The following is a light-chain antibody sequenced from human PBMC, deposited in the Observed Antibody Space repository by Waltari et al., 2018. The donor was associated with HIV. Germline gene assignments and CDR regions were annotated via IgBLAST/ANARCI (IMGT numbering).Light chain of an antibody. CDR1: QSLLHGDGKTY. CDR3: MQSVQLPLT. V-gene: IGKV2D-29*01. Sequence: IVMTQSPVSLSVTPGQPASIACTSSQSLLHGDGKTYLNWYRQKPGQPPQLLIYEVSSRFSRVPDRFSGGGSGTDFSLTISRVEAEDVGIYYCMQSVQLPLTFGGGTKVEIK. CDR2: EVS. J-gene: IGKJ4*01.